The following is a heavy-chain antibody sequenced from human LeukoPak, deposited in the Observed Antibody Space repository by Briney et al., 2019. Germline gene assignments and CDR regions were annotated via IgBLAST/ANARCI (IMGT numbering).Heavy chain of an antibody. V-gene: IGHV3-23*01. CDR1: GLTFSSYA. CDR2: ISGSGGST. J-gene: IGHJ5*02. D-gene: IGHD3-3*01. CDR3: AKDPASTIFGVENWFDP. Sequence: PGGSLRLSCAASGLTFSSYAMSWVRQAPGKGLEWVSAISGSGGSTYYADSVKGRFTISRDNSKNTLYLQMNSLRAEDTAVYYCAKDPASTIFGVENWFDPWGQGTLVTVSS.